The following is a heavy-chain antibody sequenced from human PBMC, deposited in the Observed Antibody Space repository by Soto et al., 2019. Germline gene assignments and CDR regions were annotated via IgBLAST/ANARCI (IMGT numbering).Heavy chain of an antibody. D-gene: IGHD6-13*01. CDR3: ARDGSRFDY. V-gene: IGHV3-48*03. Sequence: EVHLVESGGGLGQPGGSLRLSCAASGFTFSTYEMNWVRQAPGKGLEWVSYISNSGDTIYYADSVKGRFTIFRDNAKNSLYLQMNSLRVEDTALYYCARDGSRFDYWGQGTLVTVSS. CDR1: GFTFSTYE. J-gene: IGHJ4*02. CDR2: ISNSGDTI.